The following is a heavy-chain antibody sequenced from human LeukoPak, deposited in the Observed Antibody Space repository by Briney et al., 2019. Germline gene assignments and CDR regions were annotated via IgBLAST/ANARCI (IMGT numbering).Heavy chain of an antibody. CDR1: GASISSYY. J-gene: IGHJ4*02. CDR3: ASGLYPAAGTDHQFDY. D-gene: IGHD6-13*01. Sequence: PSETLSLTCTVSGASISSYYWSWIRQPPGKGLEWIGYIYYRGSTNYNPSLKSRVTISVDTSKNQFSLKLSSVTAADTAVYYCASGLYPAAGTDHQFDYWGQGTLVTVSS. CDR2: IYYRGST. V-gene: IGHV4-59*01.